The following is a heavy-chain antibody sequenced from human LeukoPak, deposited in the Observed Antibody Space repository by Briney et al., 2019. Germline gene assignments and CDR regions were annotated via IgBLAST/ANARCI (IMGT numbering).Heavy chain of an antibody. Sequence: GESLKISCKGSGYSFTSYWIGWVRQMPGKGLEWMGIIYPGDSGTRYSPSFQGQVTISADKSISTAYLQWSSLKASDTAMHYCARLSQGLLLWFGFNYWGQGTLVTVSS. CDR2: IYPGDSGT. CDR1: GYSFTSYW. J-gene: IGHJ4*02. D-gene: IGHD3-10*01. V-gene: IGHV5-51*01. CDR3: ARLSQGLLLWFGFNY.